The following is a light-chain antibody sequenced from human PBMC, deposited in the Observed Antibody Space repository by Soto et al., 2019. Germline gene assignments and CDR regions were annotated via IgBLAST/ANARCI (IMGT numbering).Light chain of an antibody. Sequence: DIQMTQSPSTLSASVGDRVTITCRASQSISSWLAWYQQKPGKAPKLLIYRASTLESGVPSRCSGSGSGTEFTLTLSSLQANDFATYYCQQYNSYPYTFGQGTKLEIK. CDR3: QQYNSYPYT. CDR2: RAS. J-gene: IGKJ2*01. V-gene: IGKV1-5*03. CDR1: QSISSW.